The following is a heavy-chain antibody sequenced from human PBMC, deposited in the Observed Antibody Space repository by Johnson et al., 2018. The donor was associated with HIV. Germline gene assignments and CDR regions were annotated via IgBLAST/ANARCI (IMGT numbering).Heavy chain of an antibody. V-gene: IGHV3-9*01. J-gene: IGHJ3*02. Sequence: VHLVESGGGLVQPGGSLRLSCAASGFTFDDYAMHWVRQAPGKGLEWVSGISWNSGSIGYADSVKGRFTISRDNAKNSLYLQMNSLRAEDTALYYCAKGMAARTCDAFDIWGQGTMVTVSS. D-gene: IGHD6-6*01. CDR1: GFTFDDYA. CDR3: AKGMAARTCDAFDI. CDR2: ISWNSGSI.